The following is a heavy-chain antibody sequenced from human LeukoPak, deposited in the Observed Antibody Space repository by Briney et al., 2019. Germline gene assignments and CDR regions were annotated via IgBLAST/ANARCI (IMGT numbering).Heavy chain of an antibody. CDR2: INHSGST. V-gene: IGHV4-34*01. Sequence: SETLSLTCAVYGGSFSGYYWSWIRQPPGKGLEWIGEINHSGSTNYNPSLKSRVTMSVDTSKNQFSLKLSSVTAADTAVYYCARVGDHLDYWGQGTLVTVSS. J-gene: IGHJ4*02. CDR3: ARVGDHLDY. D-gene: IGHD4-17*01. CDR1: GGSFSGYY.